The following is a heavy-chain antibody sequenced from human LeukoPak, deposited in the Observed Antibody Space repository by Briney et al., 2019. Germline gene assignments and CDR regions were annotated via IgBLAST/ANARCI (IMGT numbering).Heavy chain of an antibody. V-gene: IGHV4-30-2*01. D-gene: IGHD2-21*02. CDR3: ARLAYCGGDCYLFDY. CDR1: GGSISSGDYY. CDR2: IYHSGST. J-gene: IGHJ4*02. Sequence: SQTLSLTCTVSGGSISSGDYYWSWIRQPPGTGLEWIVYIYHSGSTYYNPSLKSRVTISVDRSKNQFSLKLSSVTAADTAVYYCARLAYCGGDCYLFDYWGQGTLVTVSP.